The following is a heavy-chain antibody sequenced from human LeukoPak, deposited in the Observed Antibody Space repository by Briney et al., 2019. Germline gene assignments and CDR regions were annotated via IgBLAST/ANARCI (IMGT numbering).Heavy chain of an antibody. V-gene: IGHV3-74*01. CDR1: GFTFSSYW. CDR3: ASGDAHAFDI. Sequence: GGSLRLSCAASGFTFSSYWMHWVRQAPGKGLVWVSRINGDGSGTSYADSVKGRFTISRDNAKNTLYLQMNSLRAEDTAVYYCASGDAHAFDIWGQGTMVAVSS. CDR2: INGDGSGT. J-gene: IGHJ3*02. D-gene: IGHD3-10*01.